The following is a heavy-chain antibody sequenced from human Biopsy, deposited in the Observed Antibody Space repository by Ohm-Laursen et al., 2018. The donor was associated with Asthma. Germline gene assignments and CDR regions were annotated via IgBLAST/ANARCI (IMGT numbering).Heavy chain of an antibody. CDR1: GAYIGTPDYH. Sequence: TLSLTCTVSGAYIGTPDYHWSWIRQSPGKGLEWIGFVFYSGTTHYSRSLERRLLLSIDTARNEFSMNLRSLTAADTAVYFCARVASYGDLYFGIDVWGPGTTASVS. CDR3: ARVASYGDLYFGIDV. D-gene: IGHD4-17*01. J-gene: IGHJ6*02. V-gene: IGHV4-30-4*01. CDR2: VFYSGTT.